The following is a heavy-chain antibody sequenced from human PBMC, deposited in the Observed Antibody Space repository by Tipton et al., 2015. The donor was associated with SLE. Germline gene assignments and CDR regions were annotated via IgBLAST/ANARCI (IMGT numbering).Heavy chain of an antibody. CDR1: GYSINTGYY. J-gene: IGHJ4*02. V-gene: IGHV4-38-2*01. Sequence: TLSLTCVVSGYSINTGYYWGWIRQPPGKGLEWIGSIYHSGTTYYNPSLESRVTISVDTSKNYFSLKLSSVTAADTAVYYCARGSAPDYWGQGTLVTVSS. CDR3: ARGSAPDY. CDR2: IYHSGTT.